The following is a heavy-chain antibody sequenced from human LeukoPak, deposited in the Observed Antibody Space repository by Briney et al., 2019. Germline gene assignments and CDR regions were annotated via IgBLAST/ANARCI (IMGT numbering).Heavy chain of an antibody. V-gene: IGHV4-39*01. CDR2: IYYSGST. J-gene: IGHJ4*02. CDR3: ARVRQLSLLYDY. D-gene: IGHD6-13*01. CDR1: GGSISSSSYY. Sequence: SETLSLTCTVSGGSISSSSYYWGWIRQPPGKGLEWIGSIYYSGSTYYNPSLKSRVTISVDTSKNQFSLKLSSVTAADTAVYYCARVRQLSLLYDYWGQGTLVPVSS.